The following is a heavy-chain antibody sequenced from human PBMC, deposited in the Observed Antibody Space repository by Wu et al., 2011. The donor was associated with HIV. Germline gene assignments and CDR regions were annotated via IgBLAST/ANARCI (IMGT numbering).Heavy chain of an antibody. V-gene: IGHV1-46*01. CDR3: VRGSTYYDFWSGYYTPYYMDV. D-gene: IGHD3-3*01. CDR1: AYIFTNYY. CDR2: INPDGGIT. Sequence: QVQLVQSGAEVKKPGASVKVSCKASAYIFTNYYMHWVRQAPGQGLEWMGIINPDGGITNYAQKLQGRVTMTIDTSTSTAYMELRSLRSDDTAVYYCVRGSTYYDFWSGYYTPYYMDVWGKGTTVTVSS. J-gene: IGHJ6*04.